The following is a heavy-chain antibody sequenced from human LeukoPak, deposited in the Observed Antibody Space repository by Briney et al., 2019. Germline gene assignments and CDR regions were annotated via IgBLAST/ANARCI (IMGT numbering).Heavy chain of an antibody. CDR2: IRSSGSII. CDR3: ARDLASSSWNQGYDYGLDV. V-gene: IGHV3-11*01. D-gene: IGHD6-13*01. Sequence: GGSLRLSCAASGFTFSDYYMSWIRQAPGKGLERISYIRSSGSIIYDADSVKGRFTISRDNAKNSLYLQMNSLRAEDTAVYYCARDLASSSWNQGYDYGLDVWGQGTTVTVSS. J-gene: IGHJ6*02. CDR1: GFTFSDYY.